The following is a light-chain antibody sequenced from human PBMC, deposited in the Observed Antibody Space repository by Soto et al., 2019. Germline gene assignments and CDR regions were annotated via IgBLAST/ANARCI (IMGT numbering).Light chain of an antibody. J-gene: IGKJ2*01. CDR1: QSVSSN. CDR3: QQYNNWPPYP. Sequence: EVVMTQSPATLSVSPGERATLSCRASQSVSSNLAWYQQKPGQAPRLLMYGASTRATGIPARFSGSGSGTEFTLTINSLQSEDFAVYYCQQYNNWPPYPFGQGTKLEIK. V-gene: IGKV3-15*01. CDR2: GAS.